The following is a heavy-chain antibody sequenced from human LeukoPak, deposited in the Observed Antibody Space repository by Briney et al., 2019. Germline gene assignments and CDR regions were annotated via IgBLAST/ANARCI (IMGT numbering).Heavy chain of an antibody. V-gene: IGHV3-7*04. D-gene: IGHD3-16*01. Sequence: PGGSLRLSCAASGXTFSSYWMTWVRQAPGQGLEWVATIKCDGSETYYVNSVRGRFSISRDNAKNSLYLQMKSLRAEDTAMYYCARDSTLSNYGGQGTLVTVSS. CDR1: GXTFSSYW. CDR3: ARDSTLSNY. J-gene: IGHJ4*02. CDR2: IKCDGSET.